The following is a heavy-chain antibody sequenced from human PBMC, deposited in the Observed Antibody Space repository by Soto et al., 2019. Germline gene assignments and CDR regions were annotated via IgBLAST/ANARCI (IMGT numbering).Heavy chain of an antibody. V-gene: IGHV1-69*12. J-gene: IGHJ4*02. Sequence: QVQLVQSGAEVKKPGSSVKVSCKASGGTLSSHGFNWVRQAPGQGLEWMGGSIPMFGITNHTQKFQDRITITADASASTVYMELRSLRSDDTAVYYCASDRGYGVVHWGQGTLLTVSS. D-gene: IGHD2-15*01. CDR2: SIPMFGIT. CDR3: ASDRGYGVVH. CDR1: GGTLSSHG.